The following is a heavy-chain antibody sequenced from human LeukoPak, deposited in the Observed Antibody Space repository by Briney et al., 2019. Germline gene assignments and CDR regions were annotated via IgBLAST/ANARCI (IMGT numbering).Heavy chain of an antibody. D-gene: IGHD4-17*01. CDR1: GFTFSDYY. CDR2: ISSSGSTI. CDR3: AKPRWTTVTTGDFDY. Sequence: GGSLRLSCAASGFTFSDYYMSWIRQAPGKGLEWVSYISSSGSTIYYADSVKGRFTISRDNAKNSLYLQMNSLRAEDTAVYYCAKPRWTTVTTGDFDYWGQGTLVTVSS. V-gene: IGHV3-11*01. J-gene: IGHJ4*02.